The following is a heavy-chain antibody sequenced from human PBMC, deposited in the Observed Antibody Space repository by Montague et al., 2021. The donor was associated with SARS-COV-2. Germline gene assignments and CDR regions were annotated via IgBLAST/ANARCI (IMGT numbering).Heavy chain of an antibody. Sequence: TLSLTRTVSGGSISSGSYYWSWIRQPAGKGLEWIGSITIRGSNNYNPSIKSRVTISVDTSKNQFSLKLSTATAADTAVYYCARDIAVAGQFDYWGQGTLVTVSS. J-gene: IGHJ4*02. D-gene: IGHD6-19*01. V-gene: IGHV4-61*02. CDR3: ARDIAVAGQFDY. CDR2: ITIRGSN. CDR1: GGSISSGSYY.